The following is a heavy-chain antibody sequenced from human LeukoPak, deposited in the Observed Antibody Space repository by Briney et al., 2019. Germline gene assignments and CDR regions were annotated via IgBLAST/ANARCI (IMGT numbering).Heavy chain of an antibody. J-gene: IGHJ4*02. D-gene: IGHD3-16*02. V-gene: IGHV1-18*01. CDR1: GYTFTSYG. CDR3: ARVRNDYVWGSYRYTYYFDY. Sequence: GASVKVSCKASGYTFTSYGISWVRQAPGQGFEWMGWISAYNGNTNYAQKLQGRVTMTTDTSTSTAYMELRSLRSDDTAVYYCARVRNDYVWGSYRYTYYFDYWGQGTLVTVSS. CDR2: ISAYNGNT.